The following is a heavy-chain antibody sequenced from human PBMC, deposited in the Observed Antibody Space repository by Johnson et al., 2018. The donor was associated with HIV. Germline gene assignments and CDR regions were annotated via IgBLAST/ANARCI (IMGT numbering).Heavy chain of an antibody. D-gene: IGHD3-22*01. J-gene: IGHJ3*02. Sequence: QVQLVESGGGLVQPGGSLRLSCAASGFTFSSYGMHWVRQAPGKGLEWVAFIRYDGSNKYYADSVKGRFTISRDNSKNTLYLQMNSLRAEDTAVYYCAKDGDYYDSSGRAFDIWGQGTMVTVSS. CDR2: IRYDGSNK. CDR3: AKDGDYYDSSGRAFDI. V-gene: IGHV3-30*02. CDR1: GFTFSSYG.